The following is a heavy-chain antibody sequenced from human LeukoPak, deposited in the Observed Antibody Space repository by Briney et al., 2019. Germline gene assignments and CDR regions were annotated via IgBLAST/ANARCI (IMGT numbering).Heavy chain of an antibody. CDR1: GGSFSGYY. CDR2: INHSGST. CDR3: ARADDIVVVPAAYFDY. Sequence: PSETLSLTCAVYGGSFSGYYWSWLRQPPGKGLEWIGEINHSGSTNYNPSLKSRVTISVDTSKNQFSLKLSSVTAADTAVYCCARADDIVVVPAAYFDYWGQGTLVTVSS. V-gene: IGHV4-34*01. J-gene: IGHJ4*02. D-gene: IGHD2-2*01.